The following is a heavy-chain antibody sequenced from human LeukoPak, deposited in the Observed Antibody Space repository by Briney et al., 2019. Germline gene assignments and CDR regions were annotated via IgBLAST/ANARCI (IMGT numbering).Heavy chain of an antibody. Sequence: PGGSLRLSCAASGFTVSSNYMSWVRQAPGKGLEWVSIIYSGGSTFYADSVKGRFTISRVNSKNTLYLQMNSLRAEDTAVYYCARGYLEGVDYWGQGTLVTVSS. CDR2: IYSGGST. V-gene: IGHV3-53*01. CDR1: GFTVSSNY. CDR3: ARGYLEGVDY. J-gene: IGHJ4*02. D-gene: IGHD3-10*01.